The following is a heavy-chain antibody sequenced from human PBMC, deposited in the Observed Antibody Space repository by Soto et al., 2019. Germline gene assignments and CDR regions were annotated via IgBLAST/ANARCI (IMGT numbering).Heavy chain of an antibody. J-gene: IGHJ6*02. Sequence: PGGSLRLSCAGSGFTFSGYWMHWVRQSPGKGLVWVSRINSDGTTTAYADSVKGRFTISRDNSKNTLYLQMSSLRAEDTAVYYCTQCSGESCHGGYFGMDVWGQGTTVTVSS. CDR2: INSDGTTT. V-gene: IGHV3-74*01. CDR1: GFTFSGYW. CDR3: TQCSGESCHGGYFGMDV. D-gene: IGHD2-15*01.